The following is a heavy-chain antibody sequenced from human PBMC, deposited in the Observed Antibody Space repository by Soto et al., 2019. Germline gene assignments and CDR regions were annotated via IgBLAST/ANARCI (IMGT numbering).Heavy chain of an antibody. V-gene: IGHV4-39*01. CDR1: GGSISSSNYY. Sequence: SETLSLTCTVSGGSISSSNYYWGWIRQPPGKGLEWIGSIYYSGSTYYNPSLKSRVTISVDTSKNQFSLKLSSVTAADTAVYYCARRHNWNDAGNWSDPWGQGTLVTVSS. J-gene: IGHJ5*02. D-gene: IGHD1-1*01. CDR3: ARRHNWNDAGNWSDP. CDR2: IYYSGST.